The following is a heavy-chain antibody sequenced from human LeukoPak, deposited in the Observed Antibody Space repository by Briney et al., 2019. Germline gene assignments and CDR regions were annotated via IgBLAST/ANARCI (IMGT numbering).Heavy chain of an antibody. CDR1: GGSFSHYY. CDR2: IFYSGSA. CDR3: ACSMDV. J-gene: IGHJ6*02. D-gene: IGHD3-10*02. V-gene: IGHV4-59*08. Sequence: SETLSLTCTVSGGSFSHYYWNWIRQPPGKGLEWIGYIFYSGSANYNPSLKSRVTISVDTSKNQFSLKLSSVTAADTAVYYCACSMDVWGQGTTVTVSS.